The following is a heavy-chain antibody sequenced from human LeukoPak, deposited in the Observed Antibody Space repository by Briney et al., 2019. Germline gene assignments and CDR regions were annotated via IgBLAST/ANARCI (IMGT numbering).Heavy chain of an antibody. CDR1: GYTFTSYD. Sequence: ASVKVSCTASGYTFTSYDINWVRQAAGQGLEWMGWMNPNSGNTGYAQKFQGRVTITRNTSISTAYMELSSLRSEDTAVYYCARGKQQLTRSDAFDIWGQGTMATVSS. D-gene: IGHD6-13*01. V-gene: IGHV1-8*03. J-gene: IGHJ3*02. CDR2: MNPNSGNT. CDR3: ARGKQQLTRSDAFDI.